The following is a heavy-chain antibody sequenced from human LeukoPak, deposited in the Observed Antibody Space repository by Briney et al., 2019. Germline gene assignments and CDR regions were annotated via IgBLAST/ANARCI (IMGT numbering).Heavy chain of an antibody. V-gene: IGHV3-48*04. D-gene: IGHD6-19*01. CDR2: ISSSSTI. CDR1: GFTFSSYS. Sequence: GGSLRLSCAASGFTFSSYSMNWVRQAPGKGLEWVSYISSSSTIYYADSVKGRFTISRDNAKNSLYLQMNSLRAEDTAVYYCARDMGGWNYYGMDVWGQGTTVTVSS. J-gene: IGHJ6*02. CDR3: ARDMGGWNYYGMDV.